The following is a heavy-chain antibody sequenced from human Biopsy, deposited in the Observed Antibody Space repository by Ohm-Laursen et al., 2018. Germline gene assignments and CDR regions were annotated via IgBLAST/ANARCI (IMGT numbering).Heavy chain of an antibody. J-gene: IGHJ4*02. Sequence: SLRLSCAAFGFTFANYAMNWVRQAPGKGLEWVSGISWNSGSVVHADSVKGRFPISRVNSKNSLYLQMHSLRAEDTAVYYCAKASGYSSGWPIDYWGQGNLVTVSS. CDR1: GFTFANYA. CDR2: ISWNSGSV. V-gene: IGHV3-9*01. D-gene: IGHD6-19*01. CDR3: AKASGYSSGWPIDY.